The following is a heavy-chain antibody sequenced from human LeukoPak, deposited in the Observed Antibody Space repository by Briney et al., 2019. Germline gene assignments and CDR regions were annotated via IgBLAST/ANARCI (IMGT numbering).Heavy chain of an antibody. V-gene: IGHV3-48*04. D-gene: IGHD6-19*01. CDR3: ARDQEAVAYY. CDR2: ISSSGSTI. Sequence: GGSLRLSCAASGFTFSSYGMHWVRQAPGKGLEWVSYISSSGSTIYYADSVKGRFTISRDNAKNSLYLQTNSLRAKDTAVYYCARDQEAVAYYWGQGTLVTVSS. CDR1: GFTFSSYG. J-gene: IGHJ4*02.